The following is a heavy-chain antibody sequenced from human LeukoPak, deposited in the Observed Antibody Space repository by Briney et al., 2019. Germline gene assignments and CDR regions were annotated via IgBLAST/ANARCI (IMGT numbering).Heavy chain of an antibody. CDR1: GFTFDDYA. D-gene: IGHD3-22*01. CDR3: AKDSYDSSGYYFDY. J-gene: IGHJ4*02. CDR2: ISWNSGSI. V-gene: IGHV3-9*01. Sequence: GGSLRLSCAASGFTFDDYAMHWVRQAPGKGLEWVSGISWNSGSIGYADSVKGRFAISRDDAKNSLYLQMNSLRAEDTALYYCAKDSYDSSGYYFDYWGRGTLVTVSS.